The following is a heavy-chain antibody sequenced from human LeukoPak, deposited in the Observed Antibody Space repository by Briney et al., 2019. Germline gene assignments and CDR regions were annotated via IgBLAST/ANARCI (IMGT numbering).Heavy chain of an antibody. Sequence: SETLSLTCTVSGGSISSSSYYWGWIRQPPGKGLEWIGSIYYSGSTYYNPSLKSRVTISVDTSKNQFSLKLSFVTAADTAVYYCARVGWERYYYGSGSYYRSGSVDYWGQGTLVTVSS. CDR3: ARVGWERYYYGSGSYYRSGSVDY. CDR1: GGSISSSSYY. J-gene: IGHJ4*02. CDR2: IYYSGST. V-gene: IGHV4-39*07. D-gene: IGHD3-10*01.